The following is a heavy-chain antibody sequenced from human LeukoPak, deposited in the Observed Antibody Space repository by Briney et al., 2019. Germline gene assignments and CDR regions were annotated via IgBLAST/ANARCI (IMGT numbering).Heavy chain of an antibody. CDR2: ISSSSSTI. Sequence: PGGSLRLSCAASGFTFSSYSMNWVRQAPGKGLERVSYISSSSSTIYYADSVKGRFTISRANAKNSLYLQMNSLRDEDTAVYYCASQLVDYFDYWGQGTLVTVSS. CDR1: GFTFSSYS. J-gene: IGHJ4*02. V-gene: IGHV3-48*02. D-gene: IGHD6-6*01. CDR3: ASQLVDYFDY.